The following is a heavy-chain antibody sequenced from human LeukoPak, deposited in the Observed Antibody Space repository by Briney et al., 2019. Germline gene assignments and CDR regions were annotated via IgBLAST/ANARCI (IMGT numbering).Heavy chain of an antibody. CDR1: GFTFTNYA. J-gene: IGHJ4*02. CDR3: ARDPNNYDSH. Sequence: PGGSLRLSCVASGFTFTNYAMSWVRQAPGKGLEWVSDVSGSGGSTYYADSVKGRFTISRDNAKDTVYLQMSNLRAEDTALYYCARDPNNYDSHLGQGTLVTVSS. CDR2: VSGSGGST. V-gene: IGHV3-23*01. D-gene: IGHD3-22*01.